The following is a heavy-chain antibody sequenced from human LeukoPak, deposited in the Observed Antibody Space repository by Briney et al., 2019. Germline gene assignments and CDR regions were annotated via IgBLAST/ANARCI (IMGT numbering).Heavy chain of an antibody. CDR1: GFTFSSYA. CDR3: AKDRPIVGVTAILDY. D-gene: IGHD2-21*02. Sequence: GGSLRLSCAASGFTFSSYAMSWVRQAPGNGLEWVSAISGSGGSTYYADSVKGRFTISRDNSKNTLYLQMNSLRAEDTAVYYCAKDRPIVGVTAILDYWGQGTLVTVSS. CDR2: ISGSGGST. V-gene: IGHV3-23*01. J-gene: IGHJ4*02.